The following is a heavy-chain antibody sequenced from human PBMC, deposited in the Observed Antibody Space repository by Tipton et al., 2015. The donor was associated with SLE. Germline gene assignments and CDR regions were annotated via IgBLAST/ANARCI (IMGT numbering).Heavy chain of an antibody. CDR3: ARDRGSAGGMDV. Sequence: TLSLTCTVSGGSISPYYWSWIRQPPGKGLEWIAYISYSGSTNYNPSHKNRVTISVDTSKNQFSLKLSSVTAADTAVYYCARDRGSAGGMDVWGQGTTVTVSS. J-gene: IGHJ6*02. D-gene: IGHD3-16*01. CDR1: GGSISPYY. V-gene: IGHV4-59*01. CDR2: ISYSGST.